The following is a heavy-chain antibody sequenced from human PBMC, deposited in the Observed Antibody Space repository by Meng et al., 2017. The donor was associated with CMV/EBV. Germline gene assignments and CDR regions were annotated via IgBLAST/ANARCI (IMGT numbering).Heavy chain of an antibody. J-gene: IGHJ4*02. V-gene: IGHV5-51*01. CDR1: GYRFTNNW. CDR2: IYPGDSDN. Sequence: SGYRFTNNWIAWVRQEPGKGLEWMGIIYPGDSDNRYSPSVQGQGSISVDKYINTAYLQWSSLKASNTDMYYCARQNGAGVGVGEDCWGQGTLVTVSS. CDR3: ARQNGAGVGVGEDC. D-gene: IGHD3-10*01.